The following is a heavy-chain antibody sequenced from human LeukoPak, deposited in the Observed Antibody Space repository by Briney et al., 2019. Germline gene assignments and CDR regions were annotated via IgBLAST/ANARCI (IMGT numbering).Heavy chain of an antibody. J-gene: IGHJ4*02. Sequence: PGGSLRLSCAASGFTFSAYGMHWVRQAPGKGLEWVAVIAYDGSIKYYADSVKGRFTISRDNSKNTLFLQMSSLRAEDTAVYYCARDFNWWVIDYWGQGTLVTVSS. CDR2: IAYDGSIK. D-gene: IGHD3-9*01. CDR3: ARDFNWWVIDY. V-gene: IGHV3-30*03. CDR1: GFTFSAYG.